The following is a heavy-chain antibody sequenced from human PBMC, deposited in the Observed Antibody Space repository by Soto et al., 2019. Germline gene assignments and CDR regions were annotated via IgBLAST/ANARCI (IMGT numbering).Heavy chain of an antibody. CDR2: IYSGGST. V-gene: IGHV3-53*01. J-gene: IGHJ2*01. CDR3: ARVPRAGGYYYVGLGWYFDL. CDR1: GFTVSSNY. Sequence: EVQLVESGGGLIQPGGSLRLSCAASGFTVSSNYMSWVRQAPGKGLEWVSVIYSGGSTYYADSVKGRFTISRDNSKNTLYLQMNSLRAEDTAVYYCARVPRAGGYYYVGLGWYFDLWGRGTLVTVSS. D-gene: IGHD3-22*01.